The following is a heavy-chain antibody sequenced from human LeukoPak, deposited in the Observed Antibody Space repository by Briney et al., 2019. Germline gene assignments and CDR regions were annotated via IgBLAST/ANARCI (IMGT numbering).Heavy chain of an antibody. Sequence: PGGSLRLPCAASGFTFSTYAMDWVRQAPGKGLEWVSGISITGGATYYAESVKGRFTISRDNSKSTLYLQMNSLRADDTAVYYCAKKGSGSYYSALDSWGQGTLVTVS. J-gene: IGHJ4*02. D-gene: IGHD3-10*01. CDR3: AKKGSGSYYSALDS. CDR1: GFTFSTYA. CDR2: ISITGGAT. V-gene: IGHV3-23*01.